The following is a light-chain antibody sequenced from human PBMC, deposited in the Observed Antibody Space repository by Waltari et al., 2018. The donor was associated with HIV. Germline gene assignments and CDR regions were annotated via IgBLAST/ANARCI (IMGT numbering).Light chain of an antibody. CDR3: CAYAGSTTYVI. V-gene: IGLV2-23*02. Sequence: QSALTQPASVSGSPGQSLTLACTGTSTYAWGYNLVSWYQQHPGKAPKLMIYEVSKRPSGVSNRFSGSKSGNTASLTISGLQAEDEADYYCCAYAGSTTYVIFGGGTKLTVL. CDR2: EVS. CDR1: STYAWGYNL. J-gene: IGLJ2*01.